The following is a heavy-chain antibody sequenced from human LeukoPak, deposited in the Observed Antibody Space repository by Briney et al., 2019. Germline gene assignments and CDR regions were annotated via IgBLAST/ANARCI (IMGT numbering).Heavy chain of an antibody. J-gene: IGHJ4*02. CDR1: GFTFSSYA. V-gene: IGHV3-64*01. CDR2: ISSNGGST. Sequence: QTGGSLRLSCAASGFTFSSYAMHWVRQAPGKGLEYVSAISSNGGSTYYANSVKGRFTISRDNSKNTRYLQMGSLRAEDMAVYYCARSMVSYPCDYWGQGTLVTVSS. CDR3: ARSMVSYPCDY. D-gene: IGHD2-8*01.